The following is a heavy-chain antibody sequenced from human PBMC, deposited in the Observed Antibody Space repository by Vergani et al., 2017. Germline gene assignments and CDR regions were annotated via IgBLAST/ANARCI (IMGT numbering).Heavy chain of an antibody. J-gene: IGHJ6*02. CDR1: GYTFTNYG. CDR3: ARGGCSSTSCYSSAYYYYGMDV. CDR2: ISAYNGNT. V-gene: IGHV1-18*01. D-gene: IGHD2-2*02. Sequence: QVQLVQSGAEVKKPGASVKVSCKASGYTFTNYGISWVRQAPGQGLEWMGWISAYNGNTNYAQKLRGRVTMTTDTSTSTAYMELRSLRSDDTAVYYCARGGCSSTSCYSSAYYYYGMDVWGQGTTVTVSS.